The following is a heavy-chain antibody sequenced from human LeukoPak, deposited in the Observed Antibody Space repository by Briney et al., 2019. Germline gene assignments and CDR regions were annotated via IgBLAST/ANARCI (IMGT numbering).Heavy chain of an antibody. V-gene: IGHV3-33*01. CDR3: ARDPMGIAAAGIDY. CDR1: GFTFSSYG. Sequence: GGSLRLSCAASGFTFSSYGMHWVRQAPGKGLEWVAVIWYDGSNKYYADSVKGRFTISRDNSKNTLYLQMNSLRAEDTAVYYCARDPMGIAAAGIDYWGHGTLVTVSS. D-gene: IGHD6-13*01. J-gene: IGHJ4*01. CDR2: IWYDGSNK.